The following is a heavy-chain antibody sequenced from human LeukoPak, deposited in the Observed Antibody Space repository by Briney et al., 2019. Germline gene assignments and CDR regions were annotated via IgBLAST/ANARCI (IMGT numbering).Heavy chain of an antibody. J-gene: IGHJ6*03. Sequence: GGSLRLSCAASGFTFSSYWMSWVRQAPGKGLEWVANIKQDGSEKYYVDSVKGRFTISRDNAKNSLYLQMNSLRAEDTAVYYCARESFGELLTFCYYYYYMDVWGKGTTVTISS. CDR2: IKQDGSEK. V-gene: IGHV3-7*01. CDR1: GFTFSSYW. D-gene: IGHD3-16*01. CDR3: ARESFGELLTFCYYYYYMDV.